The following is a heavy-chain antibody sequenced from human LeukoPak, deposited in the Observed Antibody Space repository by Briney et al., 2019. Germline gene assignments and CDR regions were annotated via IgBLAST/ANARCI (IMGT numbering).Heavy chain of an antibody. CDR1: GFTFSDYY. CDR2: ISTSGSTI. J-gene: IGHJ6*03. CDR3: ARGTCSSTSCYGPHYYYYYMDV. Sequence: GGSLRLSCAASGFTFSDYYMSWIRQAPGKGLEWVSYISTSGSTIYYADSVKGRFTISRDNAKNSLYLQMNSLRAEDTAVYYCARGTCSSTSCYGPHYYYYYMDVWGKGTTVTVSS. D-gene: IGHD2-2*01. V-gene: IGHV3-11*01.